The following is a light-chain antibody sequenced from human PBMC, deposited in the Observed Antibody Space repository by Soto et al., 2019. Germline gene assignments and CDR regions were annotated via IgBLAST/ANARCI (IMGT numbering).Light chain of an antibody. CDR1: SSDVGGYNY. Sequence: QSALTQPPSASGSPGQSVTISCTGTSSDVGGYNYVSWYQQHPGKAPKLMIYEVSKRPSGVPDRFSGSKSGNTASLTVSGLQAEDEAGYCCGSYAGSKNVIFGGGAKLTVL. V-gene: IGLV2-8*01. CDR2: EVS. CDR3: GSYAGSKNVI. J-gene: IGLJ2*01.